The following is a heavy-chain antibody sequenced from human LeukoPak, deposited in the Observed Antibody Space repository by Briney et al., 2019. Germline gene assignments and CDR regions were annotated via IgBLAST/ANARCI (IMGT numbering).Heavy chain of an antibody. J-gene: IGHJ4*02. CDR3: ARLKAVAGMNLPTDY. D-gene: IGHD6-19*01. CDR1: GFTFSSYA. CDR2: ISGNDGST. V-gene: IGHV3-23*01. Sequence: GGSLRLSCAASGFTFSSYAMHWVRQAPGKGLEWVSSISGNDGSTYYADSVKGRFTISRDNSKNTLYLQMNSLRAEDTAVYYCARLKAVAGMNLPTDYWGQGTLVTVSS.